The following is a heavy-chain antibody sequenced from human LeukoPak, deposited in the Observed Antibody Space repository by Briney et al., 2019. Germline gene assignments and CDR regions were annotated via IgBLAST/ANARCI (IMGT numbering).Heavy chain of an antibody. Sequence: GGSLRLSCEVSGFTVSSNYMTWVRQAPGKGLEWVSIIYSGGSTYYADSVKGRFAISRDNSKNTLYLQMNSLRAEDTAVFYCARDPLNYDFWSGSPSGMDVWGQGTTVTVSS. V-gene: IGHV3-66*01. D-gene: IGHD3-3*01. J-gene: IGHJ6*02. CDR1: GFTVSSNY. CDR2: IYSGGST. CDR3: ARDPLNYDFWSGSPSGMDV.